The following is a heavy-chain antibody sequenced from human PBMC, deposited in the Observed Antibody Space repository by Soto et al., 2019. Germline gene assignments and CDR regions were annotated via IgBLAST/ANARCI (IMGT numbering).Heavy chain of an antibody. CDR1: GGSFSGYY. J-gene: IGHJ4*02. Sequence: QVQLQQWGAGLLKPSETLSLTCAVYGGSFSGYYWSWLRQPPGKGLEWIGEINHSGSTNYSPSLKSRLTISVDTSKNQFSLKLSSVTAADTAVYYCARVRSKVRGVILDWGQGTLVTVSS. CDR2: INHSGST. CDR3: ARVRSKVRGVILD. D-gene: IGHD3-10*01. V-gene: IGHV4-34*01.